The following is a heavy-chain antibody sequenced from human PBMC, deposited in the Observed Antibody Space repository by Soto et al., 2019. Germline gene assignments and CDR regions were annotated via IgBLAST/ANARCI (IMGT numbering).Heavy chain of an antibody. CDR2: ISSSSSYI. V-gene: IGHV3-21*01. J-gene: IGHJ4*02. CDR1: GFTFSSYS. Sequence: EVQLVESGGGLVKPGGSLRLSGAASGFTFSSYSMNWVREAPGKGLEWVSSISSSSSYIYYADSVKGRFTISRDNAKNSLYLQMNSLRAEDTAVYYCARSKQGVFWSGYSPYPIDYWGQGTLVTVSS. D-gene: IGHD3-3*01. CDR3: ARSKQGVFWSGYSPYPIDY.